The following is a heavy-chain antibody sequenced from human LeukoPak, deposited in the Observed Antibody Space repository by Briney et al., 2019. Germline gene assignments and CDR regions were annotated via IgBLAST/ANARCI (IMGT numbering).Heavy chain of an antibody. Sequence: PSETLSLTCTVSGGSISSYYWSWIRQPPGKGLEWIGYIYYSGSTNYNPSLKSRVTISVDTSKNQFSLKLSSVTAADTAVYYCASTISNYDFWSGLNWFDPWGQGTLVTVSS. CDR3: ASTISNYDFWSGLNWFDP. CDR1: GGSISSYY. D-gene: IGHD3-3*01. V-gene: IGHV4-59*01. CDR2: IYYSGST. J-gene: IGHJ5*02.